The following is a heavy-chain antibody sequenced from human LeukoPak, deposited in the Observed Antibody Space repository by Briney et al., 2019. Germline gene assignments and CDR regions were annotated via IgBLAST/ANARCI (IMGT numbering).Heavy chain of an antibody. V-gene: IGHV1-2*06. CDR3: ARATWNNWFDP. J-gene: IGHJ5*02. CDR2: INPNSGGT. CDR1: GYTFTGYY. D-gene: IGHD1-1*01. Sequence: GASVKVSCKASGYTFTGYYMHWVRQAPGQGLEWMRRINPNSGGTNYAQKFQGRVTMTRDTSISTAYMELSRLRSDDTAVYYCARATWNNWFDPWGQGTLVTVSS.